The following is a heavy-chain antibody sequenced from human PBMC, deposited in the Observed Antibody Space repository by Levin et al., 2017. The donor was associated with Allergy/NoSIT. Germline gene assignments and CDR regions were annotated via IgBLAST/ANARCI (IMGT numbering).Heavy chain of an antibody. CDR1: GFTFSSYA. D-gene: IGHD3-3*01. V-gene: IGHV3-23*01. Sequence: GESLKISCAASGFTFSSYAMSWVRQAPGKGLEWVSAISGSGGSTYYADSVKGRFTISRDNSKNTLYLQMNSLRAEDTAVYYCAKALRFLEWLSLDAFGIWGQGRMVTVSS. CDR3: AKALRFLEWLSLDAFGI. CDR2: ISGSGGST. J-gene: IGHJ3*02.